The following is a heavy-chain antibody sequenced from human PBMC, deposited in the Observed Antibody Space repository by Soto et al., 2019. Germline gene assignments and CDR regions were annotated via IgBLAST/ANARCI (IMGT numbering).Heavy chain of an antibody. CDR1: GFTFSSYA. CDR2: ISGSGGST. CDR3: AKDWQQWLVGINYFDY. Sequence: GGSLRLSCAASGFTFSSYAMSWVRQAPGKGLEWVSAISGSGGSTYYADSVKGRFTISRDNSKNTLYLQMNSLRAEDTAVYYCAKDWQQWLVGINYFDYWGQGPLVTVSS. J-gene: IGHJ4*02. V-gene: IGHV3-23*01. D-gene: IGHD6-19*01.